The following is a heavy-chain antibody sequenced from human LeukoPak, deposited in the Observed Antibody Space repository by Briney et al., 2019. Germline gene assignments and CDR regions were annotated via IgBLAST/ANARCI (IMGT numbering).Heavy chain of an antibody. D-gene: IGHD3-16*01. V-gene: IGHV3-21*01. CDR3: ARVAFGLYVMDV. Sequence: PGGSLRLSCAASGFTFSTYSMNWVRQAPGKGLEWVSSISSDSNYIYYADSLKGRFTISRDNAKNSLYLQMISLRAEDTAVYHCARVAFGLYVMDVWGQGTTVTVSS. CDR2: ISSDSNYI. J-gene: IGHJ6*02. CDR1: GFTFSTYS.